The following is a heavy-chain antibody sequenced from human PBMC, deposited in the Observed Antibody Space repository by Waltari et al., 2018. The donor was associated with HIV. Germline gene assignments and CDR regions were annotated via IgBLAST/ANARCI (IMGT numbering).Heavy chain of an antibody. CDR1: GFTFSGSW. V-gene: IGHV3-7*01. Sequence: EVQLVVSGGGLVQPGGSLRLSCAASGFTFSGSWLSWVRQAPGKGLEWVANIKQDGSEKYYVDSVKGRFTISRDNAKNSLYLQMNSLRAEDTAVYYCAREVAVAGTSWGQGTLVTVSS. J-gene: IGHJ4*02. D-gene: IGHD6-19*01. CDR2: IKQDGSEK. CDR3: AREVAVAGTS.